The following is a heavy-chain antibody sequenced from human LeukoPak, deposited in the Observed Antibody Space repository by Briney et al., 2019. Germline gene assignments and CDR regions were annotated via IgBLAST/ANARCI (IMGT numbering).Heavy chain of an antibody. CDR2: INPNSGGT. V-gene: IGHV1-2*02. D-gene: IGHD3-10*01. CDR3: ARVWSPYYYYYMDV. J-gene: IGHJ6*03. Sequence: ASVKVSCKASGYTFTGYYMHWVRQAPGQGLEWMGWINPNSGGTNYAQKLQGRVTMTTDTSTSTAYMELRSLRSDDTAVYYCARVWSPYYYYYMDVWGKGTTVTVSS. CDR1: GYTFTGYY.